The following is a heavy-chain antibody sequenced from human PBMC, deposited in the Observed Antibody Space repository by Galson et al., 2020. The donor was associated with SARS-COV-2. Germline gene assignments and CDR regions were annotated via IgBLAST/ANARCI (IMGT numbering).Heavy chain of an antibody. J-gene: IGHJ6*03. Sequence: SVKVSCKASGDTFSTYAISWVRQAPGQGPEWMGGIMPIFGIANYAQKFQGKVTITADESTSTVYMEVSSLRSEDTAVYYCARTYYSGSGTYYYSYYYMDVWGTGTTVTVSS. CDR1: GDTFSTYA. D-gene: IGHD3-10*01. V-gene: IGHV1-69*13. CDR3: ARTYYSGSGTYYYSYYYMDV. CDR2: IMPIFGIA.